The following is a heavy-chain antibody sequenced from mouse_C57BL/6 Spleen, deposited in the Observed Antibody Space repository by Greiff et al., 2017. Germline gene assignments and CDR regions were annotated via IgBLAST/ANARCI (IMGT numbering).Heavy chain of an antibody. J-gene: IGHJ2*01. CDR1: GYTFTDYY. CDR2: IYPGSGNT. V-gene: IGHV1-76*01. CDR3: ARSPFITTVVGYFDY. D-gene: IGHD1-1*01. Sequence: VQLQQSGAELVRPGASVKLSCKASGYTFTDYYINWVKQRPGQGLEWIARIYPGSGNTYYNEKFKGKATLTAEKSSSTAYMQLSSLTSEDSAVYFCARSPFITTVVGYFDYWGQGTTLTVSS.